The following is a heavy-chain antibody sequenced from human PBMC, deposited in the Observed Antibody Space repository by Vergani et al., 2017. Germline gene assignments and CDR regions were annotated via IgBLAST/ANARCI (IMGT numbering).Heavy chain of an antibody. Sequence: QVQLQESGPGLVKPSETLSLTCTVSGGSISSYYWSWIRQPPGKGLEWIGYIYYSGSTYYNPSLKSRVTISVDTSKNQFSLKLSSVTAADTAVYYCARAGPYWFDPWGQGTLVTVSS. CDR2: IYYSGST. CDR1: GGSISSYY. D-gene: IGHD7-27*01. CDR3: ARAGPYWFDP. V-gene: IGHV4-30-4*01. J-gene: IGHJ5*02.